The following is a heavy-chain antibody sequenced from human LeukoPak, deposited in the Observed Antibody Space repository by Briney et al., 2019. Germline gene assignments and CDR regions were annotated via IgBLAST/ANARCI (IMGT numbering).Heavy chain of an antibody. CDR3: ARDHLVTPGEELDY. Sequence: PGGSLRLSCAASGVTFNTYVMHWVRQAPGRGLEWVAIISSDGSNKYHADSVKGRFTISRDNSKNMLFLQMNDLRAEDTAVYYCARDHLVTPGEELDYWGQGTLVTVSS. V-gene: IGHV3-30*04. D-gene: IGHD4-23*01. CDR1: GVTFNTYV. J-gene: IGHJ4*02. CDR2: ISSDGSNK.